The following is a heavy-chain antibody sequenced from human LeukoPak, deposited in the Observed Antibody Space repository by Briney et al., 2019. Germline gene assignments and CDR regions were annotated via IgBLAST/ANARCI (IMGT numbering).Heavy chain of an antibody. V-gene: IGHV3-21*01. J-gene: IGHJ5*02. CDR2: ISSSSSYI. Sequence: GGSLRLSCAASGFTFSSYSMNWVRQAPGKGLEWVSSISSSSSYIYYADSVKGRFTISRDNAKNSLYLQMNSLRAEGTAVYYCAGGWGGVPPNWFDPWGQGTLVTVSS. CDR1: GFTFSSYS. D-gene: IGHD2-8*02. CDR3: AGGWGGVPPNWFDP.